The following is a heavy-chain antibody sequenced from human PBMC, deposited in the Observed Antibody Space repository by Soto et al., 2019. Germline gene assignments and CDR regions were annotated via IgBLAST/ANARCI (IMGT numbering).Heavy chain of an antibody. J-gene: IGHJ4*02. V-gene: IGHV3-74*01. CDR1: GFTFSSYW. CDR3: ASSHYSGTTGYFDD. Sequence: PXGSLRLTCPASGFTFSSYWMHWVRQAPGKGLVWVSRINSDGSSTSYADSVKGRFTISRDNAKNTLYLQMKSLRAEDTAVYYCASSHYSGTTGYFDDWGQGTLVTVSS. CDR2: INSDGSST. D-gene: IGHD1-26*01.